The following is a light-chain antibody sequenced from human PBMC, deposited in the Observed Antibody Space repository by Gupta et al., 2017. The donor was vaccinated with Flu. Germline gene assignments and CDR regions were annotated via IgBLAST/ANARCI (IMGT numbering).Light chain of an antibody. Sequence: DQQKPGQAPKLLIYWASTRECGVPDRFSGSGSGTDFTLTISSRQAEDVAVYYCQQEDSIQYTFGQGTKLEIK. V-gene: IGKV4-1*01. CDR2: WAS. J-gene: IGKJ2*01. CDR3: QQEDSIQYT.